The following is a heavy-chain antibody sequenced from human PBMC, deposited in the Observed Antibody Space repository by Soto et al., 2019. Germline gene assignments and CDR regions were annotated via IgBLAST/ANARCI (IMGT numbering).Heavy chain of an antibody. V-gene: IGHV3-48*01. CDR3: ANSFGSSWTVDY. CDR1: GFGFRDFA. Sequence: GGSLRLSCAASGFGFRDFAMNGVRQAPGKGLEWVSYISNSCRNRYCAYSVKGRSTISRDNAKNLLYLDMNSLRAEDPAAYYCANSFGSSWTVDYWGPGILVTVPS. CDR2: ISNSCRNR. J-gene: IGHJ4*02. D-gene: IGHD6-13*01.